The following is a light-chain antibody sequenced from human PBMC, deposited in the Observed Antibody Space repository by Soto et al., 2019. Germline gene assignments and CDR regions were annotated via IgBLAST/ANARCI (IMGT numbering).Light chain of an antibody. CDR3: SSYKSSSTLSFV. CDR1: SSDVGGYNY. V-gene: IGLV2-14*01. Sequence: QSVLTQPASVSGSPGQSITISCTGTSSDVGGYNYVSWYQQHPGKAPKLMIYDVSNRPSGVSNRFSGSKSGNTASLTISGLQAEEEADYYCSSYKSSSTLSFVFGTGTKLTVL. J-gene: IGLJ1*01. CDR2: DVS.